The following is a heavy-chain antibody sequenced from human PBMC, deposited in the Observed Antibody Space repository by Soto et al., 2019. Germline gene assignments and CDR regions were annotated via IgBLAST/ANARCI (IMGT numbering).Heavy chain of an antibody. CDR3: ARDLGYSYGKNYFDY. CDR2: IIPIFGTA. J-gene: IGHJ4*02. CDR1: GVTFSSYA. D-gene: IGHD5-18*01. V-gene: IGHV1-69*13. Sequence: SVKVSCKASGVTFSSYAISWVRQAPGQGLEWMGGIIPIFGTANYAQKFQGRVTITADESTSTAYMELSSLRSEDTAVYYCARDLGYSYGKNYFDYWGQGTLVTVSS.